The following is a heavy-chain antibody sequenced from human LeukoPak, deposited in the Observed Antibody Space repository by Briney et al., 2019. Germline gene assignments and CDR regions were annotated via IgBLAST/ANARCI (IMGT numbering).Heavy chain of an antibody. CDR3: ARHGGIAVAGTGVDY. D-gene: IGHD6-19*01. CDR2: IYYSGST. V-gene: IGHV4-39*01. Sequence: PSETLSLTCTVSGGSISSSSYYWGWIRRPPGKGLEWIGSIYYSGSTYYNPSLKSRVTISVDTSKNQFSLKLSSVTAADTAVYYCARHGGIAVAGTGVDYWGQGTLVTVSS. CDR1: GGSISSSSYY. J-gene: IGHJ4*02.